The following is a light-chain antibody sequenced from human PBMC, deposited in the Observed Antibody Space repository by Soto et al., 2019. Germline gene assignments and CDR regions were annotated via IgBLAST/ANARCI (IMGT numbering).Light chain of an antibody. CDR3: SSYTSSSTLYV. Sequence: QSVLTQPASVSGSPGQSITISCTGTSSDVGGYNYVSWYQQHPGKAPKLMIYKVSNRPSGVSNRFSGSKSGNTAFLTISGLQAEDEADYYCSSYTSSSTLYVFGTGTQLTVL. CDR1: SSDVGGYNY. CDR2: KVS. V-gene: IGLV2-14*01. J-gene: IGLJ1*01.